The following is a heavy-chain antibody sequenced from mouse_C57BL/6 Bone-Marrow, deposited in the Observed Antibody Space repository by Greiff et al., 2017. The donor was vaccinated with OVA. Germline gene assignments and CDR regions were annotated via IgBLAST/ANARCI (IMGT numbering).Heavy chain of an antibody. Sequence: EVKVEESGGGLVQPGGSLKLSCAASGFTFSDYGMAWVRQAPRKGPEWVAFISNLAYSIYYADTVTGRFTISRENAKNTLYLEMSSLRSEDTAMYYCARKDGYSWFAYWGQGTLVTVSA. J-gene: IGHJ3*01. V-gene: IGHV5-15*04. D-gene: IGHD2-3*01. CDR3: ARKDGYSWFAY. CDR1: GFTFSDYG. CDR2: ISNLAYSI.